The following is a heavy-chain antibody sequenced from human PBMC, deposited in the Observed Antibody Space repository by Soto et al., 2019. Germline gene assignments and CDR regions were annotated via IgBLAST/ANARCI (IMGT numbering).Heavy chain of an antibody. Sequence: GASVKVSCKASGYTFTSYGISWVRQAPGQGLEWMGWISAYNGNTNYAQKLQGRVTMTTDTSTSTAYMELRSLRSDDTAVYYCASHDSSGLGPGAFGSWGQGTLVTVSS. V-gene: IGHV1-18*04. CDR2: ISAYNGNT. CDR3: ASHDSSGLGPGAFGS. CDR1: GYTFTSYG. J-gene: IGHJ4*02. D-gene: IGHD3-22*01.